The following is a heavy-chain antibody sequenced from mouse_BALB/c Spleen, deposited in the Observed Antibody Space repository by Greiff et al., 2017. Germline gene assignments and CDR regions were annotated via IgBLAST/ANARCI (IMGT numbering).Heavy chain of an antibody. J-gene: IGHJ4*01. CDR3: ARTYRYEVYAMDY. CDR2: INPSSGYT. CDR1: GYTFTSYT. D-gene: IGHD2-14*01. V-gene: IGHV1-4*01. Sequence: QVHVKQSGAELARPGASVKMSCKASGYTFTSYTMHWVKQRPGQGLEWIGYINPSSGYTNYNQKFKDKSTLTADKSSSTAYMQLSSLTSEDSAVYYCARTYRYEVYAMDYWGQGTSVTVSS.